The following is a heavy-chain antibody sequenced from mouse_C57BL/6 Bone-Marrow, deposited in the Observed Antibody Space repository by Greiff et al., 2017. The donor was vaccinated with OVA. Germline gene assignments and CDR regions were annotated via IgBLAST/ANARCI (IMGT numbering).Heavy chain of an antibody. D-gene: IGHD2-4*01. CDR2: ISDGGSYT. CDR1: GFTFSSYA. J-gene: IGHJ3*01. Sequence: EVQVVESGGGLVKPGGSLKLSCAASGFTFSSYAMSWVRQTPEKRLEWVATISDGGSYTYYPDNVKGRFTISRDNAKNHLYLQMSHLKSEDTAMYYCARERENDYDAAWFAYWGQGTLVTVSA. CDR3: ARERENDYDAAWFAY. V-gene: IGHV5-4*01.